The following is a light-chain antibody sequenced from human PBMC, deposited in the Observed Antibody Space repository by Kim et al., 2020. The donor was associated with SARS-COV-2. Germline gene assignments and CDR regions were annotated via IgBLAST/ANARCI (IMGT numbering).Light chain of an antibody. CDR1: QSVSSY. Sequence: SAPGERATIARRASQSVSSYLAWYQQKAGQAPRLLIYGASSRATGIPDRFSGSGSGTDFTLTISRLEPEDFAVYYCQQYGSSPLTFGGGTKVDIK. J-gene: IGKJ4*01. V-gene: IGKV3-20*01. CDR3: QQYGSSPLT. CDR2: GAS.